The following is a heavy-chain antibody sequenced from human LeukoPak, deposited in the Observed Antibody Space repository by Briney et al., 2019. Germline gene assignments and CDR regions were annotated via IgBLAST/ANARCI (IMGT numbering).Heavy chain of an antibody. CDR3: AKEGIRGSGSYYNVKDY. D-gene: IGHD3-10*01. Sequence: GGSLRLSCGASGFTFSSHAMSWVRQAPGKGLEWVSVISASGAGRTYYADSVKGRFTISRDNSKNTLYLQMNSLRAEDTAVYYCAKEGIRGSGSYYNVKDYWGQGTLVTVSS. CDR2: ISASGAGRT. J-gene: IGHJ4*02. V-gene: IGHV3-23*01. CDR1: GFTFSSHA.